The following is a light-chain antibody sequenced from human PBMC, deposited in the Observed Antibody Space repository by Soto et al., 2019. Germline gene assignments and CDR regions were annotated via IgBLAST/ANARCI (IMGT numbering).Light chain of an antibody. CDR1: PSIITW. V-gene: IGKV1-5*01. J-gene: IGKJ1*01. CDR2: DAS. Sequence: DIQMTQSPSTLSASVGDRVSITCRASPSIITWLAWYQQKPGKAPKLLIYDASTLESGVPSRFIGSGSGTEFTLTLSTLQPDEFATIYCQQYHNLPWTFGHGTKVEIK. CDR3: QQYHNLPWT.